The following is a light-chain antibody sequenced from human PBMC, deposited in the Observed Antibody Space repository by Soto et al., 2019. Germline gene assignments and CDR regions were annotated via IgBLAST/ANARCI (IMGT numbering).Light chain of an antibody. Sequence: ETVLTQSPGTLSLSPGERVTVFCRASQGIESSYLAWFQQKPGQAPRLFIYGASRRATGVPDRFSDSGYGTNFNSTITRQEAEDFAVYYCHQYEASSWTFGQGTKIVI. CDR2: GAS. CDR3: HQYEASSWT. CDR1: QGIESSY. J-gene: IGKJ1*01. V-gene: IGKV3-20*01.